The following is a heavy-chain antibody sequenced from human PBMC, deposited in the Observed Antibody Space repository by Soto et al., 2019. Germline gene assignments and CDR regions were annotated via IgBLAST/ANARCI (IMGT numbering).Heavy chain of an antibody. D-gene: IGHD2-21*02. CDR2: INAGNGNT. CDR1: GYTFTSYA. J-gene: IGHJ3*02. CDR3: ARGHEYGGNSDAFDI. V-gene: IGHV1-3*01. Sequence: ASVKVSCKASGYTFTSYAMHWVRQAPGQRLEWMGWINAGNGNTKYSQKFQGRVTITRDTSASTAYMELRSLRSEDTAVYYCARGHEYGGNSDAFDIWGQATVVTVS.